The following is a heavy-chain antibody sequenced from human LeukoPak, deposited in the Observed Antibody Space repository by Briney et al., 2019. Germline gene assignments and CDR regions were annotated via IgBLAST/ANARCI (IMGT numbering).Heavy chain of an antibody. CDR3: ARGPPEVIVVVYAFDI. V-gene: IGHV1-18*01. D-gene: IGHD3-22*01. Sequence: ASVKVSCKASGYTFTSCGISWVRQAPGQGIEWMGWISAYNGNTNYAQKLQGRVTMTTDTSTSTAYMELRSLRSDDTAVYYCARGPPEVIVVVYAFDIWGQGTMVIVSS. CDR2: ISAYNGNT. CDR1: GYTFTSCG. J-gene: IGHJ3*02.